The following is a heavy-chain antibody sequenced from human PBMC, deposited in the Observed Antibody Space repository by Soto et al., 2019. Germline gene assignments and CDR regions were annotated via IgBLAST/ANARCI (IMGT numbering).Heavy chain of an antibody. CDR1: GFTFSNAW. J-gene: IGHJ4*02. V-gene: IGHV3-15*01. CDR2: IKSKTDGGTA. CDR3: TTGGYDILTGYYY. Sequence: GGSLRLSCAASGFTFSNAWMSLVRQAPGKGLEWVGRIKSKTDGGTADYSAPVKGRFTISRDDSKNTLYLQMNSLKTEDTAVYYCTTGGYDILTGYYYWGQGTLVTVSS. D-gene: IGHD3-9*01.